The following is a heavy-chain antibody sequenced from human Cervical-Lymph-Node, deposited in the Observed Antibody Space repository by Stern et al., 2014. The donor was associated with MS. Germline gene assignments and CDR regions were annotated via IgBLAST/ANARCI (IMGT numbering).Heavy chain of an antibody. CDR2: VYYSGTS. CDR3: SGAYYYASGTYYPDY. V-gene: IGHV4-39*01. D-gene: IGHD3-10*01. Sequence: QVQLQESGPGLVRTSETLSLTCTVSGGSISSSSFFWGWIRQSPGKGLEWIGSVYYSGTSYYNPSLKSRVTVYVDTSKNQYSRRLSSVTAADTAVYYCSGAYYYASGTYYPDYWGQGTLITVSS. J-gene: IGHJ4*02. CDR1: GGSISSSSFF.